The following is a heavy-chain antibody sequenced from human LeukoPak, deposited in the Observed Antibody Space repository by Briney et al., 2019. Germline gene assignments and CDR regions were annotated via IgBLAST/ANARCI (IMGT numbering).Heavy chain of an antibody. CDR3: ARQEWLVNYQGFDY. D-gene: IGHD6-19*01. Sequence: SETLSLTCKVSGASVSTSPYYWTWIRQPPGKGLEWIGSIYYSGSTYYNPSLKSRVTISVDTSKNQFSLKLSSVTAADTAVYYCARQEWLVNYQGFDYWGQGTLVTVSS. J-gene: IGHJ4*02. CDR2: IYYSGST. V-gene: IGHV4-39*01. CDR1: GASVSTSPYY.